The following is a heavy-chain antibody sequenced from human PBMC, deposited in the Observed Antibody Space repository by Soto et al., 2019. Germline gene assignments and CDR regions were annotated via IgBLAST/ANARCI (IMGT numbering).Heavy chain of an antibody. D-gene: IGHD5-12*01. V-gene: IGHV6-1*01. CDR1: GDSVSSNTAS. CDR3: AKGDNLGPKTGYAFDP. CDR2: TYFRSKWYN. Sequence: TLSLTCAISGDSVSSNTASWNWIRQTPSRGLEWLGRTYFRSKWYNDYAVSVKSRIIINPDTSNNQFSLQLNSVTPEDTAVYFCAKGDNLGPKTGYAFDPWGQGIMVTFSS. J-gene: IGHJ5*02.